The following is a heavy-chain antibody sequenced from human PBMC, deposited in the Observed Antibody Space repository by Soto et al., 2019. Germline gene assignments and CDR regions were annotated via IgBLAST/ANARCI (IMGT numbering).Heavy chain of an antibody. CDR1: GGTFNSYA. CDR2: IIPALDSP. CDR3: ARGGAGYLDL. V-gene: IGHV1-69*06. D-gene: IGHD1-26*01. Sequence: QVPLVQSGAEVQKPGSSVTVSCKAAGGTFNSYAIFWVRQAPGQGLEWMGGIIPALDSPHYAQSFQGRLTLSADMSTSTAHMDLSSLSSDDTAVYYCARGGAGYLDLWGQGTLVTVSS. J-gene: IGHJ4*02.